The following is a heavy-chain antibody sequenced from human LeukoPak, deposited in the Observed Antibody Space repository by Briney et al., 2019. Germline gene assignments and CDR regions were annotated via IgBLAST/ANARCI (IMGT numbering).Heavy chain of an antibody. V-gene: IGHV4-59*01. J-gene: IGHJ3*02. CDR2: IYYSGST. CDR3: ARVPPGGVIVIDAFDI. CDR1: GGSISSYY. Sequence: SETLSLTCTVSGGSISSYYWSWIRQPPGKGLEWIGYIYYSGSTNYNPSLKSRVTISVDTSKDQFSLRLSSVTAADTAVYYCARVPPGGVIVIDAFDIWGQGTMVTVSS. D-gene: IGHD3-16*02.